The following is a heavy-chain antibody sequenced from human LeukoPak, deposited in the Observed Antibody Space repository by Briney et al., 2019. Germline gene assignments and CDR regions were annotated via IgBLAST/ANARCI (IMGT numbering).Heavy chain of an antibody. CDR2: INHSGST. D-gene: IGHD5-12*01. Sequence: PSETLSLTCAVYGGSFSGYYWSWIRQPPGKGLEWSGEINHSGSTNYNPSLKSRVTMSVDTSKNQFSLNLRSMTAADAGIYYCAREDIAGRVTTILPYWGQGTPVTVSS. V-gene: IGHV4-34*01. CDR3: AREDIAGRVTTILPY. CDR1: GGSFSGYY. J-gene: IGHJ4*02.